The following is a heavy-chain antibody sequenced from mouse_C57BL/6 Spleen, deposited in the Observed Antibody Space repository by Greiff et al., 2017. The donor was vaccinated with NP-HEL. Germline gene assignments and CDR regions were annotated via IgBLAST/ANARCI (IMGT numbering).Heavy chain of an antibody. CDR2: INPNNGGT. Sequence: EVQLQQSGPELVKPGASVKISCKASGYTFTDYYMNWVKQSHGKSLEWIGDINPNNGGTSYNQKFKGKATLTVDKSSSTAYMELRSLTSEDSAVYYCARETAQATPSFDYWGQGTTLTVSS. CDR1: GYTFTDYY. V-gene: IGHV1-26*01. D-gene: IGHD3-2*02. CDR3: ARETAQATPSFDY. J-gene: IGHJ2*01.